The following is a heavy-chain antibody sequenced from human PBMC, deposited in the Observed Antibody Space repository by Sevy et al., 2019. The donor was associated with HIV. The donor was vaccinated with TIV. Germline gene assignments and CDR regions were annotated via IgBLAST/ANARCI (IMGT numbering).Heavy chain of an antibody. J-gene: IGHJ4*02. CDR3: ARAYYYNSCAYYFDH. Sequence: ASVKVSCKASGYTFTAYYVHWVRQAPGQGLEWMGRINPNSGGTNYAQKFQGRVTMTRDTSISTAYMELSGLRYDDTAVYHCARAYYYNSCAYYFDHWGQGTLVTVSS. V-gene: IGHV1-2*06. D-gene: IGHD3-22*01. CDR1: GYTFTAYY. CDR2: INPNSGGT.